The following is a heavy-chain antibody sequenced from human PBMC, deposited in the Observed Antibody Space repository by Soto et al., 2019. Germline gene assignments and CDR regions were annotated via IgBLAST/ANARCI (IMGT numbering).Heavy chain of an antibody. Sequence: QVQLQESGPGLVKPSGTLSLTCAVSGASISSDNWWNWVRQPPGQGLEWIGEVHRSGSTNYDPSLXRXVXIXXDMSKNQCSLTLTSVTAADTAMYYCARNGVYSLGSWGQGTLVTVSS. CDR2: VHRSGST. CDR3: ARNGVYSLGS. V-gene: IGHV4-4*02. CDR1: GASISSDNW. D-gene: IGHD4-17*01. J-gene: IGHJ5*02.